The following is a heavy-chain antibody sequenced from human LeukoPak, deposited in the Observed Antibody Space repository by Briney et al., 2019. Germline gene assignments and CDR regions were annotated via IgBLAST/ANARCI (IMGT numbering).Heavy chain of an antibody. D-gene: IGHD3-22*01. Sequence: ASVKVSCKASGYTFTYYYMHWVRQAPGQGLEWMGIINPSGGSTSYAQKFQGRVTMTRDMSTSTVYMELRSLRSEDTAVYYCARGHFYDSSGYHDTFDIWGLGTMVTVSS. J-gene: IGHJ3*02. V-gene: IGHV1-46*01. CDR3: ARGHFYDSSGYHDTFDI. CDR1: GYTFTYYY. CDR2: INPSGGST.